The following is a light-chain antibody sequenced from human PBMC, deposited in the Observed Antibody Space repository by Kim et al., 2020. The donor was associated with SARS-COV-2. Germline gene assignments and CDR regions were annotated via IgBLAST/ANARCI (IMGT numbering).Light chain of an antibody. CDR2: RNN. J-gene: IGLJ2*01. CDR1: SSNIGSNY. V-gene: IGLV1-47*03. CDR3: AAWDDSLSGLV. Sequence: QSVLTQPPSASGTPGQRVTISCSGSSSNIGSNYVYWYQQLPGTAPKLLIYRNNQRPSGVPDRFSGSKSGTSASLAISGLWSEDEADYYCAAWDDSLSGLVFGGGTQLTVL.